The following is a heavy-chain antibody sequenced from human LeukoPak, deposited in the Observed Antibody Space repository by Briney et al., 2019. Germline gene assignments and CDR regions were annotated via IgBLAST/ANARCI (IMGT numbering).Heavy chain of an antibody. Sequence: AGGSLRLSCAASGFTFSDYYLSWIRQAPGKGLEWVSYISSSSYIYYADSVKGRFTISRDNAKNSLYLQMNSLRAEDTAVYYCARDELRPSLTRVRFLSPFDYWGQGTLVTVSS. D-gene: IGHD3-3*01. CDR2: ISSSSYI. CDR1: GFTFSDYY. J-gene: IGHJ4*02. V-gene: IGHV3-69-1*01. CDR3: ARDELRPSLTRVRFLSPFDY.